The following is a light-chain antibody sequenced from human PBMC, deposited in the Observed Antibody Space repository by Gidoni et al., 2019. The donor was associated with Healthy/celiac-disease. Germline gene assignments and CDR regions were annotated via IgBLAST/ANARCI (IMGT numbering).Light chain of an antibody. Sequence: IQLTQSPSSLSASVGDRVTITCRASQGISSYLAWYQHKPGKAPKLLIYAASTLQSGVPSRFSGSGSGTDFTLPISSRLPEDFATYYCRQLNSYLLTFGGGTKVEIK. CDR1: QGISSY. CDR3: RQLNSYLLT. V-gene: IGKV1-9*01. J-gene: IGKJ4*01. CDR2: AAS.